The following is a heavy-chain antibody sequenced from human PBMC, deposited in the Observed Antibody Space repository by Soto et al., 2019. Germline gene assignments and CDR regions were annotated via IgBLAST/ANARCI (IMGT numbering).Heavy chain of an antibody. J-gene: IGHJ6*02. CDR1: GFTFSSYG. CDR2: IWYDGSDK. D-gene: IGHD6-6*01. CDR3: AREEYSRYYYCGMDV. V-gene: IGHV3-33*01. Sequence: GGSLRLSCAASGFTFSSYGMHWVRQAPGKGLEWVAIIWYDGSDKYYADSVKGRFTISRDNSKNTLYLQVNSLRAEDTAVYYCAREEYSRYYYCGMDVWGQGTTVTVSS.